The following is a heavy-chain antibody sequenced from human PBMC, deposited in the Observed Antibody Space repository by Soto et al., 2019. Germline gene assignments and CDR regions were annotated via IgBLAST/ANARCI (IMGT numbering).Heavy chain of an antibody. CDR1: GFTFSSYG. CDR3: AKDLVAAARSSLFDP. CDR2: IWYDGSNK. J-gene: IGHJ5*02. D-gene: IGHD6-13*01. V-gene: IGHV3-33*06. Sequence: GGSLILSCAASGFTFSSYGMHWVRQAPGKGLEWVAVIWYDGSNKYYADSVKGRFTISRDNSKNTLYLQMNSLRAEDTAVYYCAKDLVAAARSSLFDPWGQGTLVTVSS.